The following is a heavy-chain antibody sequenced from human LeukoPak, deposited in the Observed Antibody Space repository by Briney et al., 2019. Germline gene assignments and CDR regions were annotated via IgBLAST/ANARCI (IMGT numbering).Heavy chain of an antibody. CDR2: ISGSGGST. CDR3: ARGSYYYDSSGQHNWFDP. J-gene: IGHJ5*02. D-gene: IGHD3-22*01. CDR1: GFTFSGYA. V-gene: IGHV3-23*01. Sequence: GGSLRLSCAASGFTFSGYAMSWVRQAPGQGLEWVSSISGSGGSTFYADSVKGRFTISRDNSKNTLYLQMNSLRAEDTAVYYCARGSYYYDSSGQHNWFDPWGQGTLVTVSS.